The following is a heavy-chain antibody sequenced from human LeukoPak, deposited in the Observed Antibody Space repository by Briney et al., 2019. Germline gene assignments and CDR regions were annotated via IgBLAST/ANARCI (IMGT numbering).Heavy chain of an antibody. D-gene: IGHD3-3*01. J-gene: IGHJ4*02. CDR1: GYTFTGYY. Sequence: ASVKVSCKASGYTFTGYYMHWVRQAPGQGLEWMGRIKPNSGGTNYAQKFQGRVTMTRDTSISTAYMELSRLRSDDTAVYYCATIFGVVMSFFDYWGQGTLVTVSS. CDR3: ATIFGVVMSFFDY. V-gene: IGHV1-2*06. CDR2: IKPNSGGT.